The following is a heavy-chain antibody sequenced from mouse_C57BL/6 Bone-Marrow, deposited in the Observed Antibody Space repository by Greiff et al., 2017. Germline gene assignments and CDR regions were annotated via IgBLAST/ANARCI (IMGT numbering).Heavy chain of an antibody. D-gene: IGHD1-1*01. Sequence: EVQLKQSGPELVKPGASVKISCTASGYSFTDYYMSWVKQSNGKSLEWIGVINPNYGTTSYNPKFKGKATLTVDQSSSTAYMQLNNLTSEDSAIYYCAKCSHYYGSRPYYFDYWGQGTTLTVSS. CDR2: INPNYGTT. CDR1: GYSFTDYY. CDR3: AKCSHYYGSRPYYFDY. J-gene: IGHJ2*01. V-gene: IGHV1-39*01.